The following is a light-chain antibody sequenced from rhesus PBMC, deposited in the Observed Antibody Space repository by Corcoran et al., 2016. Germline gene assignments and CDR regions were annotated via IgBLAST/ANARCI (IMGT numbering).Light chain of an antibody. CDR3: HQHNSYPYS. J-gene: IGKJ2*01. CDR2: AAS. Sequence: DIQMTQSPSSLSASVGDRVTITCQASQGISTWLAWYQQKPGKAPKLLMYAASNLQSGVPSRFSGSGSGTDCTLTISSLQPEDFATYYCHQHNSYPYSFGQGTKVEIK. CDR1: QGISTW. V-gene: IGKV1-33*02.